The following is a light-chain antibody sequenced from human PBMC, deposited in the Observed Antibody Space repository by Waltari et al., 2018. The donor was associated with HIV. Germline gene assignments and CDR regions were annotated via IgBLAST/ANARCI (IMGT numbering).Light chain of an antibody. V-gene: IGKV1-33*01. CDR1: QDISKY. CDR2: DAS. CDR3: QQYDNLPFT. Sequence: DIQMTQSPSSLSASVGDRVTITCQASQDISKYLNWYQQKPGKAPKLLIYDASNLETGVPSSFSGSGSGTDFTFTISSLQPEDIVTYYCQQYDNLPFTFGPGTKVDIK. J-gene: IGKJ3*01.